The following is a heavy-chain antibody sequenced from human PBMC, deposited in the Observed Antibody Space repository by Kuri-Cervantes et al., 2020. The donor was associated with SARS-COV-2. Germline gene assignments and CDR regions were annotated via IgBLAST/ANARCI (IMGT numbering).Heavy chain of an antibody. CDR1: GFTFDDYG. V-gene: IGHV3-43D*03. J-gene: IGHJ4*02. CDR2: ITWDGYNT. CDR3: AKVFGVGSNIKYFDY. D-gene: IGHD2/OR15-2a*01. Sequence: ESLKISCAASGFTFDDYGMYWVRQAPGKGLEWVSSITWDGYNTFYADSVKGRFTMSRDSSRNSLYLQMSSLRVEDTAVYFCAKVFGVGSNIKYFDYWGQGTVVTVSS.